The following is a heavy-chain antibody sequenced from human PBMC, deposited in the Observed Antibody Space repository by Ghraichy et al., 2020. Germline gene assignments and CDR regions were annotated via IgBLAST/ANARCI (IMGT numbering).Heavy chain of an antibody. CDR3: ARSPYDFWSGEYTPPFDH. D-gene: IGHD3-3*01. V-gene: IGHV4-61*01. CDR2: IYYSGNT. Sequence: SETLSLTCTVSGDSVSSGSYYWSWIRQPPGRGLEWLGYIYYSGNTNYKPSLKSRVTISIDTSKNQFSLKLSSVTPADTAVYYCARSPYDFWSGEYTPPFDHWGQGALVTVSS. CDR1: GDSVSSGSYY. J-gene: IGHJ4*02.